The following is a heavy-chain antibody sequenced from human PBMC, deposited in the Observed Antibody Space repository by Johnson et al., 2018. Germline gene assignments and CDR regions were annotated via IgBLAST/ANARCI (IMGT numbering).Heavy chain of an antibody. D-gene: IGHD3-10*01. J-gene: IGHJ6*02. CDR3: AKGSGAYYRYYIIDV. CDR1: GFTFSSYG. Sequence: QVQLVQSGGGVVQPGRSLRLSCAASGFTFSSYGMHWVRQAPGKGLEWVAVISYDGSNKYYADSVKGRFTISRDNSKNPLYLQMNSLRAYDTAVYYCAKGSGAYYRYYIIDVWGQGTTVTVSS. CDR2: ISYDGSNK. V-gene: IGHV3-30*18.